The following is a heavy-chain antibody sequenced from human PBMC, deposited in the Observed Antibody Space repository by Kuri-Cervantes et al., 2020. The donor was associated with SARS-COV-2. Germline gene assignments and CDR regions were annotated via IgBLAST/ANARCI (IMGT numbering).Heavy chain of an antibody. J-gene: IGHJ4*02. V-gene: IGHV1-69*06. CDR2: IIPIFGTA. CDR3: ARGGGYGPTTGFDY. D-gene: IGHD3-16*01. Sequence: SVKVSCKASGGTFSSYTISWVRQAPGQGLEWMGGIIPIFGTANYAQKFQGRVTITADKSTSTAYMELSSLRSEDTAVYYCARGGGYGPTTGFDYWGQGTLVTVSS. CDR1: GGTFSSYT.